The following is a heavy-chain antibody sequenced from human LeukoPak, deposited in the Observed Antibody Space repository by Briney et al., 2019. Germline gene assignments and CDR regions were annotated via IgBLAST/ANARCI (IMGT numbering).Heavy chain of an antibody. V-gene: IGHV1-46*01. D-gene: IGHD3-22*01. CDR2: INPSGGST. CDR3: ARDGYYDSSGYYWYFDY. J-gene: IGHJ4*02. Sequence: ASVKVSCKASGYTFTSYGISWVRQAPGQGLEWMGIINPSGGSTSYAQKFQGRVTMTRDTSTSTVYMELSSLRSEDTAVYYCARDGYYDSSGYYWYFDYWGQGTLVTVSS. CDR1: GYTFTSYG.